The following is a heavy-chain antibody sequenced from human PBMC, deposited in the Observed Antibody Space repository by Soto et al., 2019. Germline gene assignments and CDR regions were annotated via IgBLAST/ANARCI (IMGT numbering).Heavy chain of an antibody. J-gene: IGHJ4*02. CDR1: GFTFSSFA. V-gene: IGHV3-23*01. CDR3: AKRREGGYYTFDY. Sequence: GGSLRLSCAASGFTFSSFAMSWVRQAPGKGLEWVSSISGSGESTYHADSLKGRLSISRDNSKNTLYLXMXSLRAEDTAVYYCAKRREGGYYTFDYWGQGTPVTVSS. D-gene: IGHD3-10*01. CDR2: ISGSGEST.